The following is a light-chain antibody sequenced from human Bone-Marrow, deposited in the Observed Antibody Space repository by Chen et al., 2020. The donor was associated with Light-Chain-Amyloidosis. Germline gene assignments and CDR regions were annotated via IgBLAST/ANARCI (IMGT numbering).Light chain of an antibody. J-gene: IGKJ4*01. V-gene: IGKV3-11*01. CDR3: QHRGGWPPLS. Sequence: EVGLTQSPATLSLSPGERVTLSCRASQTISTHLVWYQQKPGKVPRLLIYDASTRATGIPARFSGSGSGTDFTLSISSLEAEDFAVYYCQHRGGWPPLSFGGGTKIEIK. CDR2: DAS. CDR1: QTISTH.